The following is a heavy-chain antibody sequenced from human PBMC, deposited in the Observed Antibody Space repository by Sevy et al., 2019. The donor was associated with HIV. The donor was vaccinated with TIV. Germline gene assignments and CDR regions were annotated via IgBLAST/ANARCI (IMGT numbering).Heavy chain of an antibody. CDR1: GFTFSSFG. V-gene: IGHV3-33*01. Sequence: GGSLRLSCAASGFTFSSFGMHWVRQAPGKGLEWVAVIWFDGSNTYYADSVKGRFTISRDIAKNTLHLKMNSLRAEDTAVYDCARDLEFYDSGDYGPAFMPDFWGHGTLVTVSS. J-gene: IGHJ4*01. CDR2: IWFDGSNT. D-gene: IGHD4-17*01. CDR3: ARDLEFYDSGDYGPAFMPDF.